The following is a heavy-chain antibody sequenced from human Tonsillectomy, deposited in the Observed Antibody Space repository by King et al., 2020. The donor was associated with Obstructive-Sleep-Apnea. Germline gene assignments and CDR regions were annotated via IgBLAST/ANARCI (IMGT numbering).Heavy chain of an antibody. CDR2: IYYSGST. CDR3: ARSRGYCSSTSCYPESWFDP. D-gene: IGHD2-2*01. J-gene: IGHJ5*02. CDR1: GGSISSSSYY. V-gene: IGHV4-39*01. Sequence: LQLQESGPGLVKPSETLSLTCTVSGGSISSSSYYWGWIRQPPGKGLEWIGSIYYSGSTYYNPSLQSRVTISVDPSKNQFSLKLSSVTAADTAVYYCARSRGYCSSTSCYPESWFDPWGQGTLVTVSS.